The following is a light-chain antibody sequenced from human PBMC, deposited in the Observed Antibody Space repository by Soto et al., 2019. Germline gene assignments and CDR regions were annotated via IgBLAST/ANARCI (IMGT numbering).Light chain of an antibody. CDR1: QSISSW. CDR2: KAS. V-gene: IGKV1-5*03. Sequence: DIQMTQSPSTLSASVGDRVIITCRASQSISSWLAWYQQKPGKAPKLLIYKASSLESGVPSRFSGSGSGTEFTLTISSLQPDEFASYYCQQYNSFLFTFGPGTKVDIK. J-gene: IGKJ3*01. CDR3: QQYNSFLFT.